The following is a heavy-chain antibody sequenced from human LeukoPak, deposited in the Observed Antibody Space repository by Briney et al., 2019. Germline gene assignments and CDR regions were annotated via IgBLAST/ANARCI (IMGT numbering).Heavy chain of an antibody. CDR3: ARGNGSGRNNYFDY. CDR2: IYYSGST. Sequence: SQTLSLTCTVSGGSISSGGYYWSWLRQHPGTGLEWIGYIYYSGSTYYNPSLKSRVTISVDTSKNQFSLKLSSVTAADTAVYYCARGNGSGRNNYFDYWGQGTLVTVSS. CDR1: GGSISSGGYY. D-gene: IGHD3-10*01. V-gene: IGHV4-31*03. J-gene: IGHJ4*02.